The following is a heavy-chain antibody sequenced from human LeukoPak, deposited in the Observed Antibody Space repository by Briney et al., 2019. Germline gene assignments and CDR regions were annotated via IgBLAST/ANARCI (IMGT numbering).Heavy chain of an antibody. D-gene: IGHD1-26*01. V-gene: IGHV3-7*01. CDR2: IKEDGSEK. Sequence: PGGSLRLSCAASGFTLSSYRMNWVRQAPGKGLEWVASIKEDGSEKYYVDSVKGRFTISRDNAKNSLYLQMNSLRAEDTAVYYCARGDTGSYFRNAFDIWGQGTMVTVSS. J-gene: IGHJ3*02. CDR3: ARGDTGSYFRNAFDI. CDR1: GFTLSSYR.